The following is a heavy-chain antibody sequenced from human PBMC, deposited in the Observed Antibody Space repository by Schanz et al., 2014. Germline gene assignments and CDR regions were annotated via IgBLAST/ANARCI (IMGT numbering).Heavy chain of an antibody. D-gene: IGHD3-9*01. J-gene: IGHJ4*02. CDR1: GYTFRHYG. Sequence: QVQLVQSGGEVKKPGASVKVSCKASGYTFRHYGISWLRQAPGQGLEWMGYISGYNGNTNYAPKVQDRVTMTTDTSTSTACMELRSLRSDDTAVYYCARGWGYDALTGYVFWGQGTLVTVSS. CDR2: ISGYNGNT. CDR3: ARGWGYDALTGYVF. V-gene: IGHV1-18*04.